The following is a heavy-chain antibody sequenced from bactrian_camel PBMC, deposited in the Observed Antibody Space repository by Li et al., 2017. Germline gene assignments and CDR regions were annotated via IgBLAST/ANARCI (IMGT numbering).Heavy chain of an antibody. V-gene: IGHV3S54*01. J-gene: IGHJ4*01. CDR3: AAGDKAYLR. Sequence: VQLVESGGGSVQPGGSLRLSCVASGDTFRSNYMGWFRQAPGKEREAVAAIYTGDGSTYYADSVKGRFTISLDKAKRMLYLQMNSLKTEDTGMYYCAAGDKAYLRWGQGTQVTVS. CDR2: IYTGDGST. CDR1: GDTFRSNY.